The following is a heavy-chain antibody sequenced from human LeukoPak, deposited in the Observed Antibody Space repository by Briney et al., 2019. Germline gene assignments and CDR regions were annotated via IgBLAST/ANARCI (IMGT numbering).Heavy chain of an antibody. Sequence: GGSLRLSCAASGFTFSSYAMHWVRQAPGKGLEWVAVISYDGSNKYYADSVKGRFTISRDNSKNTLYLQMNSLRAEDTAVYYCASSYSSSREYWGQGTLVTVSS. V-gene: IGHV3-30-3*01. CDR3: ASSYSSSREY. CDR2: ISYDGSNK. D-gene: IGHD6-6*01. CDR1: GFTFSSYA. J-gene: IGHJ4*02.